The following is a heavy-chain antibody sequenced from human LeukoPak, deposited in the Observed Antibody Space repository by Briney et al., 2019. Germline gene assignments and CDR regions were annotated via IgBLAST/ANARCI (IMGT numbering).Heavy chain of an antibody. CDR3: AKVETAAAATLRGFDY. J-gene: IGHJ4*02. CDR2: IGGSGGST. D-gene: IGHD6-13*01. CDR1: GFTFSSYA. V-gene: IGHV3-23*01. Sequence: GGSLRLSCAASGFTFSSYAMSWVRQAPGKGLEWVSSIGGSGGSTYYADSVKGRFTISRDNSKNTLYLQMNSLRAEETAVYYCAKVETAAAATLRGFDYWGQGTLVTVSS.